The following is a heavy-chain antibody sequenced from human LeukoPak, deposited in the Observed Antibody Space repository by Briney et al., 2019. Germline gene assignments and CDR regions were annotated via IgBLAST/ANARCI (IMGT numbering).Heavy chain of an antibody. J-gene: IGHJ4*02. CDR3: ARTPREYQLPSDY. CDR1: GYTFTAYY. CDR2: INPNSGGT. D-gene: IGHD2-2*01. V-gene: IGHV1-2*02. Sequence: ASVKVSCKASGYTFTAYYMHWVRQAPGQGLEWMGWINPNSGGTNYAQTFQGSVTMTRDTSITTAYMELSRLISDDTAVYYCARTPREYQLPSDYWGQGTLVTVSS.